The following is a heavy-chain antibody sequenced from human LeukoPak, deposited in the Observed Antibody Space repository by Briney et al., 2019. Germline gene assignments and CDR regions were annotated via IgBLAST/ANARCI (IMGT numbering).Heavy chain of an antibody. D-gene: IGHD6-19*01. V-gene: IGHV1-18*01. CDR2: ISGYNGNT. CDR1: GYVFSTYG. J-gene: IGHJ4*02. Sequence: ASVKVSCKASGYVFSTYGISWVRQAPGQGLEWMGCISGYNGNTNYAQKLQGRVTMTTDTSTSTAYMELRSLRSDDTAVYYCARRRSEEFDFDCWGQGTLVTVSS. CDR3: ARRRSEEFDFDC.